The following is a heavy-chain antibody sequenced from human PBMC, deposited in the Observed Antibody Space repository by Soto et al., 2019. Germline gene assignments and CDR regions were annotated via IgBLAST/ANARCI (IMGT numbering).Heavy chain of an antibody. J-gene: IGHJ6*02. CDR2: ISSSSSYI. CDR3: ARSPSYYYGDYDSGMDV. V-gene: IGHV3-21*01. Sequence: AGGSLRLSCAASGFTFSSYSMNWVRQAPGKGLEWVSSISSSSSYIYYADSVKGRFTISRDNAKNSLYLQMNSLRAEDTAVCYCARSPSYYYGDYDSGMDVWGQGTTVTVSS. CDR1: GFTFSSYS. D-gene: IGHD1-26*01.